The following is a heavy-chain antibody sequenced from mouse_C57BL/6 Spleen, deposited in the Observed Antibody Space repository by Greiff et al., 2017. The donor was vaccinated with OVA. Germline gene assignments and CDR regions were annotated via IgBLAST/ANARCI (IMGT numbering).Heavy chain of an antibody. V-gene: IGHV1-15*01. CDR1: GYTFTDYE. CDR3: TRPTTVVDWFAY. CDR2: IDPETGGT. Sequence: QVHVKQSGAELVRPGASVTLSCKASGYTFTDYEMHWVKQTPVHGLEWIGAIDPETGGTAYNQKFKGKAILTAAKSSSTAYMELRSLTSEDSAVYYCTRPTTVVDWFAYWGQGTLVTVSA. D-gene: IGHD1-1*01. J-gene: IGHJ3*01.